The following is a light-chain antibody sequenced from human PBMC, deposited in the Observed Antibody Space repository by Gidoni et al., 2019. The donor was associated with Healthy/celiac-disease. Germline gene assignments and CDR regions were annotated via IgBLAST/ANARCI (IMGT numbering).Light chain of an antibody. CDR3: AAWDDSLNGWV. V-gene: IGLV1-44*01. Sequence: QSVLTQPPSASGTPGKRVTISCSGSSSNIGSNTVNWYQQLPGTAPKLLIYSNNQRPSGVPDRFSGSKSGTSASLAIGGLQSEDEADYYCAAWDDSLNGWVFGGGTKLTV. CDR1: SSNIGSNT. CDR2: SNN. J-gene: IGLJ3*02.